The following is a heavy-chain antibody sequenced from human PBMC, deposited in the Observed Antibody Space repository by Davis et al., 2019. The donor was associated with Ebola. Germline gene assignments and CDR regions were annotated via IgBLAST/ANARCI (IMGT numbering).Heavy chain of an antibody. CDR1: GFTFSSYA. CDR2: ISSNGGST. D-gene: IGHD5-18*01. J-gene: IGHJ4*02. Sequence: GGSLRLSCAASGFTFSSYAMHWVRQAPGKGLEYVSAISSNGGSTYYANSVKGRFTISRDNSKNTLYLQMGSLRAEDMAVYYCARVGYSYGHDYWGQGTLVTVSS. CDR3: ARVGYSYGHDY. V-gene: IGHV3-64*01.